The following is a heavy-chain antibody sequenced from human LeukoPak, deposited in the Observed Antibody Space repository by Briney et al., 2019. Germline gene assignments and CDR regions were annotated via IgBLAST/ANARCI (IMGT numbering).Heavy chain of an antibody. V-gene: IGHV1-18*01. J-gene: IGHJ4*02. Sequence: ASVKVSCKASGYTFTGYGISWVRLAPGQGLEWMGWISPYNGNTNYAPKLQGRVTMTTDTATSTAYMELTSLTSDDTAVYYCARDRQCGYWGQGTLVTVSS. CDR3: ARDRQCGY. D-gene: IGHD2-21*01. CDR1: GYTFTGYG. CDR2: ISPYNGNT.